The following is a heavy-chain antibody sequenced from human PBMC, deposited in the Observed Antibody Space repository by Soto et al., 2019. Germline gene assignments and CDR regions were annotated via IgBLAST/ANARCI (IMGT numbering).Heavy chain of an antibody. CDR3: ARVVTVVKSFHYWYFDL. CDR1: GGTFSSYA. D-gene: IGHD2-15*01. CDR2: IIPIFGTT. J-gene: IGHJ2*01. Sequence: QVQLVQSGAEVKKPGSSVKVSCKASGGTFSSYAISWVRQAPGQGLEWMGGIIPIFGTTNYAQKFQGRVTITADESTSTAYMGLSSLRSEDTAMYYCARVVTVVKSFHYWYFDLWGRGTLVTVSS. V-gene: IGHV1-69*12.